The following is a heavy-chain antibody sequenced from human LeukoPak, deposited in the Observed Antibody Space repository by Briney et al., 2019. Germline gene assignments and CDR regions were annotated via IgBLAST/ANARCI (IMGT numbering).Heavy chain of an antibody. V-gene: IGHV4-59*08. CDR3: ARTNAFDI. J-gene: IGHJ3*02. CDR2: IFYSGSN. Sequence: SETLSLTCTVAAGSISNYHWSWIRQPPGKGLEWIGCIFYSGSNYCNPSLKSRVTISVDTSKNQFSLRLSSVTAAETAVYYCARTNAFDIWGQGTMVTVSS. CDR1: AGSISNYH.